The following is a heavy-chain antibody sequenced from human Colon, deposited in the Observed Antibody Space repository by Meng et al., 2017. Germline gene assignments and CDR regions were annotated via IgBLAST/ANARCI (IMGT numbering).Heavy chain of an antibody. J-gene: IGHJ3*02. CDR2: ISSGSSYI. V-gene: IGHV3-21*01. D-gene: IGHD1-26*01. CDR1: GFTFSSNS. Sequence: EVQLVESGGGLVKPGGSLRLYCAASGFTFSSNSMNWVRQVPGKGLEWLSFISSGSSYIHYADSVKGRFTISRDNAKNSLYLQMNSLRAEDTAVYYCARDLVGGELLAAFDIWGQGTMVTVSS. CDR3: ARDLVGGELLAAFDI.